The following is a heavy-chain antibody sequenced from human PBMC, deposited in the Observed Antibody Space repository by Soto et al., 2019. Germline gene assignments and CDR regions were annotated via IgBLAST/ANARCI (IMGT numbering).Heavy chain of an antibody. CDR2: VYYSGRT. CDR1: GGSISGSNNY. V-gene: IGHV4-30-4*01. J-gene: IGHJ3*02. CDR3: ARDRVVVPAARVRAFDI. Sequence: PSWALGLTCTVSGGSISGSNNYWSWIRQPPGKGLEWIGYVYYSGRTYYNPSLKSRLSISVDTSKNQFSLKLTSVTAADTAVHYCARDRVVVPAARVRAFDIWGQGTMVT. D-gene: IGHD2-2*01.